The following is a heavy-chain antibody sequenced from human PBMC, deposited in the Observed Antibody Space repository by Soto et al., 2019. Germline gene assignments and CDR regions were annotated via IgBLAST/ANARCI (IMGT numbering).Heavy chain of an antibody. CDR3: ARTPPLMGQWLVQGFYFDY. J-gene: IGHJ4*02. Sequence: SETLSLTCTVSGGSISSSSYYWGWIRQPPGKGLEWIGSIYYSGSTYYNPSLKSRVTISVDTSKNQFSLKLSSVTAADTAVYYCARTPPLMGQWLVQGFYFDYWGQGTLVTVSS. D-gene: IGHD6-19*01. V-gene: IGHV4-39*01. CDR2: IYYSGST. CDR1: GGSISSSSYY.